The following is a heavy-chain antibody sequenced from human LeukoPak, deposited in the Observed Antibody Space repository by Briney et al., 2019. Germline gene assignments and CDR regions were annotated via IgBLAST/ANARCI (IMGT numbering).Heavy chain of an antibody. CDR1: GGSFSGYY. D-gene: IGHD6-19*01. Sequence: SETLSLTCAVYGGSFSGYYWSWIRQPPGKGLEWIGEINHSGSTNYNSSLNSRVTISVDTSKNQFSLKLSSVTAADTAVYYCERGRGRYSSGWYRQAFDIWGQGTMVTVSS. J-gene: IGHJ3*02. CDR3: ERGRGRYSSGWYRQAFDI. V-gene: IGHV4-34*01. CDR2: INHSGST.